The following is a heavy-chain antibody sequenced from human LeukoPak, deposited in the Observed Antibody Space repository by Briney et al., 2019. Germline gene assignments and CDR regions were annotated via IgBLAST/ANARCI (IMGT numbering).Heavy chain of an antibody. V-gene: IGHV1-2*02. CDR1: GYTFTGYY. J-gene: IGHJ5*02. Sequence: ASVKVSCKASGYTFTGYYMHWVRQAPGHGLEWMGWINPNSGGTNYARKFQGRVTMTRDTSISTAYMELSRLRSDDTAVYYCASHKGDNWFDPWGQGTLVTVSS. CDR3: ASHKGDNWFDP. CDR2: INPNSGGT.